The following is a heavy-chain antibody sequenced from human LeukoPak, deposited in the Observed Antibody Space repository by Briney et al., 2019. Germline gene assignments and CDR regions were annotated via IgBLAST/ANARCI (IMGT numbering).Heavy chain of an antibody. CDR3: ARDRFWSGYRDAFDI. CDR2: IWHDGSNK. V-gene: IGHV3-33*01. D-gene: IGHD3-3*01. J-gene: IGHJ3*02. CDR1: GFTFSSYG. Sequence: GGSLRLSCAASGFTFSSYGMHWVRQAPGKGLEWVAVIWHDGSNKYYADSVKGRFTISRDNSKNTLYLQMNSLRAEDTAVYYCARDRFWSGYRDAFDIWGQGTMVTVSS.